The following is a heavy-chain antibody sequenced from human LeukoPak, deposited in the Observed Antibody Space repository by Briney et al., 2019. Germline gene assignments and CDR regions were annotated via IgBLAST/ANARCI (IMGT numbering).Heavy chain of an antibody. CDR3: AKPKPDTAMVGLDY. V-gene: IGHV3-30*02. CDR1: GFTFSSYG. Sequence: GGSLRLSCAASGFTFSSYGMHWVRQAPGKGLEWVAFIRYDGSNKYYADSVKGRFTISRDNSKNTLYLQMNSLRAEDTAVYYCAKPKPDTAMVGLDYWGQGTLVTVSS. D-gene: IGHD5-18*01. CDR2: IRYDGSNK. J-gene: IGHJ4*02.